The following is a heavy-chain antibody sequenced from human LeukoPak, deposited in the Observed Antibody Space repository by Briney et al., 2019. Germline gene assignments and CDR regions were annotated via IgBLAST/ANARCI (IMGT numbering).Heavy chain of an antibody. J-gene: IGHJ6*02. Sequence: GGSLRLSCAASGFTFSSYAMTWVRQAPGKGLEWVSAISGSGDSAYYADSVKGRFTISRDNSKNTLYLQMDGLGAENTAVYYCAKFSGSYYYYYAMDVWGQGTTVTVSS. CDR1: GFTFSSYA. D-gene: IGHD1-26*01. CDR2: ISGSGDSA. V-gene: IGHV3-23*01. CDR3: AKFSGSYYYYYAMDV.